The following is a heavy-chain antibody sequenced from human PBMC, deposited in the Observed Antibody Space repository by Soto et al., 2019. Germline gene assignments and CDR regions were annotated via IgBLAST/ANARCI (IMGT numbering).Heavy chain of an antibody. CDR2: INAGNGNT. J-gene: IGHJ6*02. Sequence: ASVKVSCKASGYTFTSYAMHWVRQAPGQRLEWMGWINAGNGNTKYSQKFQGRVTITRDTPASTAYMELSSLRSEDTAVYYCARGAEYCSSTSCYRYYYYGMDVWGQGTTVTVSS. D-gene: IGHD2-2*01. CDR3: ARGAEYCSSTSCYRYYYYGMDV. V-gene: IGHV1-3*01. CDR1: GYTFTSYA.